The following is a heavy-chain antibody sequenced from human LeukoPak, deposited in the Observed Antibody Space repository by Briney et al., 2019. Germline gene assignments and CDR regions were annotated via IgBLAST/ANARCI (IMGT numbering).Heavy chain of an antibody. J-gene: IGHJ6*03. CDR2: INHSGST. V-gene: IGHV4-34*01. CDR1: GGSISSYY. D-gene: IGHD2-2*01. CDR3: ARVGCSSTSCSLFWSYYYMDG. Sequence: SETLSLTCTVSGGSISSYYWSWIRQPPGKGLEWIGEINHSGSTNYNPSLKSRVTISVDTSKNQFSLKLSSVTAADTAVYYCARVGCSSTSCSLFWSYYYMDGWGKGTTVTVSS.